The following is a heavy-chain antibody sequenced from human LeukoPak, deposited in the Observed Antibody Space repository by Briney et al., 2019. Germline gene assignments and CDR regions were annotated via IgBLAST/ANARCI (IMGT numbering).Heavy chain of an antibody. V-gene: IGHV3-7*03. J-gene: IGHJ4*02. CDR3: ARDRGSSGPRGKLPYYFDY. Sequence: GGSLRLSCAASGFTFSSYAMSWVRQAPGKGLEWVANIKQDGSEKYYVDSVKGRFTISRDNAKNSLYLQMNSLRAEDTAVYYCARDRGSSGPRGKLPYYFDYWGQGTLVTVSS. D-gene: IGHD6-19*01. CDR1: GFTFSSYA. CDR2: IKQDGSEK.